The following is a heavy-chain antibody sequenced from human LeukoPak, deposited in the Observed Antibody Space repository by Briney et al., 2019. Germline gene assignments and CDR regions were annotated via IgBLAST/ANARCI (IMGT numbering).Heavy chain of an antibody. D-gene: IGHD2-8*02. CDR3: AKGTYCDGGACPPGTYYYYYMDV. J-gene: IGHJ6*03. V-gene: IGHV3-23*01. Sequence: PGGSLRLSCAASGFTFSIYTMSWVRQAPGKGLEWVSAISDSGFGTYYADSVKGRFTISRDNSKNTLYLQMNSLRAEDTAIYYCAKGTYCDGGACPPGTYYYYYMDVWGKGTTVTVSS. CDR2: ISDSGFGT. CDR1: GFTFSIYT.